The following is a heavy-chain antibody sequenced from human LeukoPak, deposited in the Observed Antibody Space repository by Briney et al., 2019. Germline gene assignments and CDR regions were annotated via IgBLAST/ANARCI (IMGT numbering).Heavy chain of an antibody. CDR1: GFTFSSYA. CDR2: ISWNSGST. Sequence: GGSLRLSCAASGFTFSSYAMHWVRQAPGKGLEWVSGISWNSGSTGYADSVKGRFTISRDNAKNSLYLQMNSLRAEDTALYYCAKDKNLNPWFGDSRGYFDYWGQGTLVTVSS. D-gene: IGHD3-10*01. V-gene: IGHV3-9*01. CDR3: AKDKNLNPWFGDSRGYFDY. J-gene: IGHJ4*02.